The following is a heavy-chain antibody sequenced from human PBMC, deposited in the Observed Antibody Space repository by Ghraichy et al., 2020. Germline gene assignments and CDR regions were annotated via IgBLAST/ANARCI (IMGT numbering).Heavy chain of an antibody. D-gene: IGHD3-9*01. CDR2: IYSGGST. V-gene: IGHV3-53*01. CDR3: AKAPNYDILTGYYANWFDP. CDR1: GFTVSSNY. J-gene: IGHJ5*02. Sequence: GGSLRLSCAASGFTVSSNYMSWVRQAPGKGLEWVSVIYSGGSTYYADSVKGRFTISRDNSKNTLYLQMNSLRAEDTAVYYCAKAPNYDILTGYYANWFDPWGQGTLVTVSS.